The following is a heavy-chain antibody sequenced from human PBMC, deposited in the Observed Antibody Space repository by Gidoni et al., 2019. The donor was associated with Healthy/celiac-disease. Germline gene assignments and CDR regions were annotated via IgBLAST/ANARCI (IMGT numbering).Heavy chain of an antibody. CDR2: IIPILGIA. V-gene: IGHV1-69*04. CDR1: GGTFSSYA. J-gene: IGHJ4*02. D-gene: IGHD2-2*01. CDR3: ARDGPLKCSSTSCYGTGVDY. Sequence: QVQLVQSGAEVKKPGSSVKVSCKASGGTFSSYAISWVRQAPGQGLEWMGRIIPILGIANYAQKFQGRVTITADKSTSTAYMELSSLRSEDTAVYYCARDGPLKCSSTSCYGTGVDYWGQGTLVTVSS.